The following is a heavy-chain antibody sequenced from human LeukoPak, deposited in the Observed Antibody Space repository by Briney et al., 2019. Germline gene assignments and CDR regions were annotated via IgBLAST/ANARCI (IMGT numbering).Heavy chain of an antibody. Sequence: SETLSLTCTVSGGSISSSSYYWGWIRQPPGKGLGWLGSIIYIGSTYYNPSLKSRVTISVDTSKNQFSLKLSSVTAADTAVYYCARHPNPSVGANYYYYYYMDVWGKGTTVTVSS. CDR1: GGSISSSSYY. D-gene: IGHD1-26*01. V-gene: IGHV4-39*01. J-gene: IGHJ6*03. CDR2: IIYIGST. CDR3: ARHPNPSVGANYYYYYYMDV.